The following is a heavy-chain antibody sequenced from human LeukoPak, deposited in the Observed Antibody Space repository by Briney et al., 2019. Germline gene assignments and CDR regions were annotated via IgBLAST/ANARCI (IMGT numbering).Heavy chain of an antibody. CDR2: IYYSGST. CDR1: GGSISSYY. Sequence: SETLSLTCTVSGGSISSYYWSWIRQPPGKGLQWIGYIYYSGSTNYNPSLKSRVTISVDTSKKQFSLKLSSVTAADTAVYYCARQFDSYYGMGVWGQGTTVTVSS. CDR3: ARQFDSYYGMGV. J-gene: IGHJ6*02. V-gene: IGHV4-59*08.